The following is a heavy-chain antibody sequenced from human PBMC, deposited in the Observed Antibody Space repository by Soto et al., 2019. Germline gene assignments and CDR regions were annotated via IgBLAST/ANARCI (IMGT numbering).Heavy chain of an antibody. V-gene: IGHV4-39*01. CDR2: IYYSGST. Sequence: PSETLSLTCTVSGGSISSSSYYWGWIRQPPGKGLEWIGSIYYSGSTYDNPSLKSRVTISVDTSKNQFSLKLSSVTAADTAVYYCASTFGHVGWDNWFDPWGQGTLVTVSS. D-gene: IGHD3-10*01. J-gene: IGHJ5*02. CDR3: ASTFGHVGWDNWFDP. CDR1: GGSISSSSYY.